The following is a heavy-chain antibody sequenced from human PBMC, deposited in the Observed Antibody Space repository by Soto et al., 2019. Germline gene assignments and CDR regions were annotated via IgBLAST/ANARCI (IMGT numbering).Heavy chain of an antibody. CDR2: INVGNGNT. Sequence: GASVKVFCKASGYPYIRYFMHWVRQAPGQRLEWMGWINVGNGNTKYSQNFQGRVTINQDTSASTAYMELSSLTSEDTAVYYCTTHSGSYYVLNFQHWGQGTLVTVSS. CDR3: TTHSGSYYVLNFQH. CDR1: GYPYIRYF. D-gene: IGHD1-26*01. V-gene: IGHV1-3*01. J-gene: IGHJ1*01.